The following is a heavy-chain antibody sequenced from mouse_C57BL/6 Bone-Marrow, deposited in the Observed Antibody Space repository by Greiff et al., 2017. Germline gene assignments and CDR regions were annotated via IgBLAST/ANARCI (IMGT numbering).Heavy chain of an antibody. CDR2: ISYDGSN. CDR3: ARGGAAQGTGFAY. Sequence: EVKLQESGPGLVKPSQSLSLTCSVTGYSITSGYYWNWIRQFPGNKLEWMGYISYDGSNNYNPSLKNRISITRDTSKNQFFLKLNSVTTEDTATYYCARGGAAQGTGFAYWGQGTLVTVSA. CDR1: GYSITSGYY. D-gene: IGHD3-2*02. J-gene: IGHJ3*01. V-gene: IGHV3-6*01.